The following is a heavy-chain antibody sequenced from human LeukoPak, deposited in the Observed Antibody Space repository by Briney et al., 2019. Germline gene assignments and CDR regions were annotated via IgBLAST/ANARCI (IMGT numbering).Heavy chain of an antibody. CDR1: GFTFSSNY. J-gene: IGHJ6*02. CDR3: ASRIVGATGGLYYCYYGMDV. CDR2: IYSGGST. Sequence: GGSLRLSCAASGFTFSSNYMSWVRQAPGKGLEWVSVIYSGGSTYYADSVKGRFTIYRDNYKNTLYLQMNSLRAEDTAVYYCASRIVGATGGLYYCYYGMDVWGQGTTVTVSS. D-gene: IGHD1-26*01. V-gene: IGHV3-66*01.